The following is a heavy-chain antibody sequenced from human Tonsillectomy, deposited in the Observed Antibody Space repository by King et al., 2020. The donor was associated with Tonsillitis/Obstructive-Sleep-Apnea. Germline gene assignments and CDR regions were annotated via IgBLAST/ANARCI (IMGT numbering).Heavy chain of an antibody. V-gene: IGHV3-30*01. J-gene: IGHJ4*02. CDR1: GFTFSSYA. Sequence: QVQLVESGGGVVQPGRSLRLSCAASGFTFSSYAMHWVRQAPGKGLEWVAVISYDGSNKYYADSVKGRFTISRDNSKNTLYLQMNSLRAEDTAVYYCARDRGPPTVTTYYFDYWGQGTLVTVSS. CDR2: ISYDGSNK. D-gene: IGHD4-17*01. CDR3: ARDRGPPTVTTYYFDY.